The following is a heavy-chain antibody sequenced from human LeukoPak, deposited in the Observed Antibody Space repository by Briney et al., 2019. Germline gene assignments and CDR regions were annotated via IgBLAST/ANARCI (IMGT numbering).Heavy chain of an antibody. J-gene: IGHJ4*02. V-gene: IGHV1-58*02. Sequence: SVTVSCKASGFTFTSTAMQWVRQARGQRLEWIGWILVGSGNTNYAQMFQERVTLTWDVSTSTAYMVLSSLRSEDTAIYYCASDPPYTSSSAWWGQGTLVTVSS. CDR1: GFTFTSTA. D-gene: IGHD2-2*01. CDR3: ASDPPYTSSSAW. CDR2: ILVGSGNT.